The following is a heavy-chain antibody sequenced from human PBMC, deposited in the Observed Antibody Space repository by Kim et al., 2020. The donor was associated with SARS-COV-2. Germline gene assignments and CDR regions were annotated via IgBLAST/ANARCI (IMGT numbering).Heavy chain of an antibody. Sequence: GGSLRLSCAASGFTFSSYSMNWVRQAPGKGLEWVSSISSSSSYIYYADSVKGRFTISRDNAKNSLYLQMNSLRAEDTAVYYCARDLGYAIPFDYWGQGTLVTVSS. V-gene: IGHV3-21*01. CDR1: GFTFSSYS. CDR2: ISSSSSYI. CDR3: ARDLGYAIPFDY. D-gene: IGHD5-12*01. J-gene: IGHJ4*02.